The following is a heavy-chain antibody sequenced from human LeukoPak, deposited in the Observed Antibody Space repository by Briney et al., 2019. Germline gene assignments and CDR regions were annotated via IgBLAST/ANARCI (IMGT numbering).Heavy chain of an antibody. CDR2: IHYTGGA. D-gene: IGHD3-10*01. Sequence: SETLSLTCTVSGGSINVGYWSWIRQPPGKGLEWIGYIHYTGGANYNSSLNGRLTIFIDTSKTHFSLHLTSVTSADTAVYFCARGQGFSSPDHWGQGTLVSDSS. CDR1: GGSINVGY. J-gene: IGHJ5*02. CDR3: ARGQGFSSPDH. V-gene: IGHV4-59*01.